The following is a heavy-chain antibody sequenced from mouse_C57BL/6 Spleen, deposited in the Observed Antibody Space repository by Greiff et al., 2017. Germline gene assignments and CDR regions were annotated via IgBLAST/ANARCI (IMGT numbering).Heavy chain of an antibody. CDR2: ISYDGSN. CDR3: ARGTPFDY. CDR1: GYSITSGYY. D-gene: IGHD5-1*01. Sequence: EVKLVESGPGLVKPSQSLSLTCSVTGYSITSGYYWNWIRQFPGNKLEWMGYISYDGSNNYNPSLKNRISITRDTSKNQFFLKLKSVTTEDTATYCCARGTPFDYWGQGTTLTVSS. V-gene: IGHV3-6*01. J-gene: IGHJ2*01.